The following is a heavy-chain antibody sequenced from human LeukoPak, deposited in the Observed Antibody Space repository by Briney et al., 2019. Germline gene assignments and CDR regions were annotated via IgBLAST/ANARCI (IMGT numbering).Heavy chain of an antibody. D-gene: IGHD3-22*01. CDR3: ARVGYYDSSGYSDYDY. Sequence: KPSETLSLTCSVSGYSISSGYYWGWIRQPPGKGLEWIGSFYHRGSTYYNPSLKSRVTISVDTPKNHFSLKLSSVTAADTAVYYCARVGYYDSSGYSDYDYWGQGTLVTVSS. V-gene: IGHV4-38-2*02. CDR2: FYHRGST. CDR1: GYSISSGYY. J-gene: IGHJ4*02.